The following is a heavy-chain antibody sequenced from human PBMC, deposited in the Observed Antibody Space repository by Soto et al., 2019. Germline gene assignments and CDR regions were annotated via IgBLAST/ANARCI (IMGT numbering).Heavy chain of an antibody. J-gene: IGHJ4*02. Sequence: EVQLVESGGGLVKPGGSLRLSCAASGFTFRNAWMSWVRQAPGRGLEWVGRIKSKTDGGTTDYAAPVKGTFTISRDDSKTPLDLQMSGLITEDTAVGFCTPGGLGRWGQGTLVSASS. CDR1: GFTFRNAW. CDR3: TPGGLGR. CDR2: IKSKTDGGTT. V-gene: IGHV3-15*01.